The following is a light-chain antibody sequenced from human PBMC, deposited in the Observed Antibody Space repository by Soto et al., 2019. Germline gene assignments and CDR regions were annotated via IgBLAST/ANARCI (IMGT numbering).Light chain of an antibody. Sequence: IRMTQSPSSLSASAGDTVTITCRASQSISSHLNWYQQKPGKAPNLLTYTASNLQSGVPSRFSGSGSGTDFTLTISSLQPEDFATYYCQQSYSTPISFGQGTRLEIK. V-gene: IGKV1-39*01. J-gene: IGKJ5*01. CDR2: TAS. CDR3: QQSYSTPIS. CDR1: QSISSH.